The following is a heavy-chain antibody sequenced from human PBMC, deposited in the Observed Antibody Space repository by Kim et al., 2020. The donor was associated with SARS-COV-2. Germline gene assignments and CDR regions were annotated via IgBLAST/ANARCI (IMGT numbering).Heavy chain of an antibody. CDR3: ARPLIGGSYSHEGGMDV. J-gene: IGHJ6*02. CDR1: GYTFTSYY. Sequence: ASVKVSCKASGYTFTSYYMHWVRQAPGQGLEWMGIINPSGGSTSYAQKFQGRVTMTRDTSTSTVYMELSSLRSEDTAVYYCARPLIGGSYSHEGGMDVWGQGTTVTVSS. D-gene: IGHD1-26*01. V-gene: IGHV1-46*01. CDR2: INPSGGST.